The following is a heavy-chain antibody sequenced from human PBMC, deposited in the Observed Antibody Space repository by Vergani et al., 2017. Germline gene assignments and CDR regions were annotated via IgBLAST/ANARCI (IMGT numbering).Heavy chain of an antibody. J-gene: IGHJ4*02. Sequence: QVQLQESGPGLVKPSETLSLPCTVSGGSLSSYYWSWLRPPPGKGLEWIGYIYYSGSTNYNPSLKSRVTISVDTSKNQFSLKLSSVTAADTAVYYCARDIYDFWSGIFDYWGQGTLVTVSS. CDR3: ARDIYDFWSGIFDY. V-gene: IGHV4-59*01. CDR1: GGSLSSYY. D-gene: IGHD3-3*01. CDR2: IYYSGST.